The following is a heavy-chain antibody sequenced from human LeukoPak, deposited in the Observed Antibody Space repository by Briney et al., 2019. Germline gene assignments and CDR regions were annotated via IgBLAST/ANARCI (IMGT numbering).Heavy chain of an antibody. D-gene: IGHD3-10*01. CDR3: ARDVTMVRGVILGVSDDYFDY. CDR2: INPSGGST. CDR1: GYTFTSYY. Sequence: VASVRVSCKASGYTFTSYYMHWVQQAPGQGLEWMGIINPSGGSTSYAQKFQGRVTMTRDTSTSTVYMELSSLRSEDTAVYYCARDVTMVRGVILGVSDDYFDYWGQGTLVTVSS. J-gene: IGHJ4*02. V-gene: IGHV1-46*01.